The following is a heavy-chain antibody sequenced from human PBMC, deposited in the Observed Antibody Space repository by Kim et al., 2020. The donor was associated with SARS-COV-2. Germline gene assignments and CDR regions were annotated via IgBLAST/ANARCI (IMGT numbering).Heavy chain of an antibody. CDR3: ARKGGGDPYYYYYYGMDV. Sequence: ASVKVSCKASGYTFTGYYMHWVRQAPGQGLEWMGWINPNSGGTNYAQKFQGRVTMTRDTSISTAYMELSRLRSDDTAVYYCARKGGGDPYYYYYYGMDVWGQGTTVTVSS. D-gene: IGHD3-10*01. V-gene: IGHV1-2*02. CDR1: GYTFTGYY. J-gene: IGHJ6*02. CDR2: INPNSGGT.